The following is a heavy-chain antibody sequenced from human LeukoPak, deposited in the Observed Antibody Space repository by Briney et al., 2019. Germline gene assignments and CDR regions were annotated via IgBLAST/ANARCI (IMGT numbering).Heavy chain of an antibody. D-gene: IGHD1-26*01. CDR2: IWNEGNEK. CDR3: ARVRGDLLSSFYYYMDV. J-gene: IGHJ6*03. Sequence: PGRPLRLSCEASGFTVRNYGIPWVRQAPGKGLEWVAVIWNEGNEKHYADSVKGRFTISRDNSKNTLYLQMNSLRADDTALYYCARVRGDLLSSFYYYMDVWGKGTTVTVSS. V-gene: IGHV3-33*01. CDR1: GFTVRNYG.